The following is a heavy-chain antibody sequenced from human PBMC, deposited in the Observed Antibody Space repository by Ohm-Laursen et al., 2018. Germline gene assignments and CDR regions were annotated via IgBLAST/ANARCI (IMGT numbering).Heavy chain of an antibody. V-gene: IGHV3-21*01. CDR1: GFSFSSFT. J-gene: IGHJ4*02. CDR3: ARGRPAGY. CDR2: ISSSSSYI. Sequence: SLRLSCAASGFSFSSFTMNWGRQAPGKGLEWVSSISSSSSYIYYADSVKGRFTISRDNAKNSLYLQMNSLRAEDTAVYYCARGRPAGYWGQGTLVTVSS.